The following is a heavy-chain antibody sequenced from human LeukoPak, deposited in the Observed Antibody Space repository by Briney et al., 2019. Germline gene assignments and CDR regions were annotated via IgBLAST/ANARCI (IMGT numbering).Heavy chain of an antibody. D-gene: IGHD4-17*01. CDR1: GGTFSSYA. J-gene: IGHJ4*02. V-gene: IGHV1-69*05. CDR3: ARGVMQGTVTTTTLRTYSDY. Sequence: SVKVSCKASGGTFSSYAISWVRQAPGQGLEWMGGIIPIFGTANYAQKLQGRVTITTDESTSTAYMELSSLRSEDTAVYYCARGVMQGTVTTTTLRTYSDYWGQGTLVTVSS. CDR2: IIPIFGTA.